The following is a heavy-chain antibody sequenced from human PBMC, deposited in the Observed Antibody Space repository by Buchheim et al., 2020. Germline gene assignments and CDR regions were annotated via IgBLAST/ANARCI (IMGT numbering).Heavy chain of an antibody. D-gene: IGHD3-9*01. CDR1: GFTFSSYW. J-gene: IGHJ6*02. CDR3: ARFSPMAMKGELRYFDWLLVPDYYYCGMDV. Sequence: EVQLVESGGGLVQPGGSLRLSCAASGFTFSSYWMSWVRQAPGKGLEWVANIKQDGSEKYYVDSVKGRFTISRDNAKNSLYLQMNSLRAEDTAVYYCARFSPMAMKGELRYFDWLLVPDYYYCGMDVWGQGTT. CDR2: IKQDGSEK. V-gene: IGHV3-7*03.